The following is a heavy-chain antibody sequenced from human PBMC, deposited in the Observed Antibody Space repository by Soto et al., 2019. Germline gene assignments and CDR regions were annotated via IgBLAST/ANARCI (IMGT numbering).Heavy chain of an antibody. D-gene: IGHD3-16*02. CDR2: ISYDGSNK. CDR1: GFTFSSYG. V-gene: IGHV3-30*18. CDR3: AKDSSDDYIWGSYRYDYYYMDV. Sequence: GGSLRLSCAASGFTFSSYGMHWVRQAPGKGLEWVAVISYDGSNKYYADSVKGRFTISRDNSKNTLYLQMNSLRAEDTAVYYCAKDSSDDYIWGSYRYDYYYMDVWGKGTTVTVSS. J-gene: IGHJ6*03.